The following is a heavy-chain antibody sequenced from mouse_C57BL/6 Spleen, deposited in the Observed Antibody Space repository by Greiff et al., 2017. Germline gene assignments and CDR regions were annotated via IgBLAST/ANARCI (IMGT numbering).Heavy chain of an antibody. CDR3: ARGWVTTVDWYFDV. D-gene: IGHD1-1*01. J-gene: IGHJ1*03. V-gene: IGHV1-19*01. Sequence: EVQLQQSGPVLVKPGASVKMSCKASGYTFTDYYMNWVKQSHGKSLEWIGVINPYNGGTSYNQKFKGKATLTVDKSSSTAYMDLNSLTSEDSAVYYGARGWVTTVDWYFDVWGTGTTVTVSS. CDR2: INPYNGGT. CDR1: GYTFTDYY.